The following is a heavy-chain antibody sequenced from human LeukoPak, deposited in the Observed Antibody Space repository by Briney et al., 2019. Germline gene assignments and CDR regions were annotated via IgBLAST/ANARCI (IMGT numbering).Heavy chain of an antibody. J-gene: IGHJ3*02. CDR1: GGSVRSSSYY. V-gene: IGHV4-39*01. D-gene: IGHD1-1*01. Sequence: PSETLSLTCTFSGGSVRSSSYYWDWIRQPPGKGLEWLGSIYYPGTTYYNPSLKSQVTMPVDTPKNQFFLNLGSVTAAGTAWYYWARRSNYQLVDFDIWGEGTMVTVSS. CDR3: ARRSNYQLVDFDI. CDR2: IYYPGTT.